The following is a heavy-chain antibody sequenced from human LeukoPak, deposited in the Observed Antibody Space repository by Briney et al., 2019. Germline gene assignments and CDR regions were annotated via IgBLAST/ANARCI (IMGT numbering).Heavy chain of an antibody. D-gene: IGHD3-10*01. CDR2: IYYSGST. CDR1: GGSTSSYY. V-gene: IGHV4-59*08. J-gene: IGHJ4*02. Sequence: PSETLSLTCTVSGGSTSSYYWSWIRQPPGKGLEWIGYIYYSGSTNYNPSLRSRVTISVDTSKNQFSLKLSSVTAADTAVYYCARLWFGELSYFDYWGQGTLVTVSS. CDR3: ARLWFGELSYFDY.